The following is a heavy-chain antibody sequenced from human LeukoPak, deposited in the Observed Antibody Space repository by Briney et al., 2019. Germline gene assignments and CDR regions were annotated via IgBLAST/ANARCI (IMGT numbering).Heavy chain of an antibody. CDR1: GFTVSIHY. V-gene: IGHV3-33*08. CDR2: IWNDGSIK. J-gene: IGHJ3*01. Sequence: GGSLTVSCAASGFTVSIHYMSWVRQAPGRGLEWVAVIWNDGSIKYYGDSVKGRFTISRHNSKNTLYLQMNSVIAEDTAVYYCARAVGPFDFWGPGT. CDR3: ARAVGPFDF.